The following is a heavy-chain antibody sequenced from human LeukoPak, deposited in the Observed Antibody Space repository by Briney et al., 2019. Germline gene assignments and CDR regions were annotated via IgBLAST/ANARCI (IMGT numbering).Heavy chain of an antibody. CDR1: GGSISSSSYY. Sequence: SETLSLTCTVSGGSISSSSYYWGWIRQPPGKGLEWIGNVYYSGSTYYNPSLKSRVTISVDTSKNQFSLKLSSVTAADTAVYYCARGAYYDILTPEVGAFDIWGQGTMVTVSS. D-gene: IGHD3-9*01. CDR3: ARGAYYDILTPEVGAFDI. CDR2: VYYSGST. J-gene: IGHJ3*02. V-gene: IGHV4-39*07.